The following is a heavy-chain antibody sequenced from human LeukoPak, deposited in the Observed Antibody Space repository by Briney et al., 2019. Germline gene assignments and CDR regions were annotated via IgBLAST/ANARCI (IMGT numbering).Heavy chain of an antibody. Sequence: ASLKLSCKASGYTFTSYGISWVPQAPGQGLEWMGWIRADNGNTNYAQTLPGRVSMTTDTSTSTAYMELRSLRSEDTAVYYWARDPRRRAGAGTPLPHYWGQGTLVTVSS. CDR1: GYTFTSYG. CDR2: IRADNGNT. D-gene: IGHD6-13*01. V-gene: IGHV1-18*01. J-gene: IGHJ4*02. CDR3: ARDPRRRAGAGTPLPHY.